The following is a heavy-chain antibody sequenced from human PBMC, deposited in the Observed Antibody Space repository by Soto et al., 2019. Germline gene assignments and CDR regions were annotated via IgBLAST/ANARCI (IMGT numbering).Heavy chain of an antibody. Sequence: QVQLVQSGAEVKKPGASVKVSCKASGYTFTSYYMHWVRQAPGQGLEWMGIINPSGGSTSYAQEFQGRVTMTRDTSTSTVYMELSSLRSEDTAVYYCARDWGSIAARHGRGLVYWGQGTLVTVSS. CDR2: INPSGGST. CDR3: ARDWGSIAARHGRGLVY. CDR1: GYTFTSYY. V-gene: IGHV1-46*01. D-gene: IGHD6-6*01. J-gene: IGHJ4*02.